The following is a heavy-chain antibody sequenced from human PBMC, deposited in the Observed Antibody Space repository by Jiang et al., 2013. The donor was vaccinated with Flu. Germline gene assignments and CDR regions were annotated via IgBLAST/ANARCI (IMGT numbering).Heavy chain of an antibody. Sequence: GVVQPGRSLRLSCAASGFTFSSYGMHWVRQAPGKGLEWVAVISYDGSNKYYADSVKGRFTISRDNSKNTLYLQMNSLRAEDTAVYYCAKDRELGIDYWGQGTLVTVSS. CDR2: ISYDGSNK. J-gene: IGHJ4*02. D-gene: IGHD7-27*01. CDR3: AKDRELGIDY. V-gene: IGHV3-30*18. CDR1: GFTFSSYG.